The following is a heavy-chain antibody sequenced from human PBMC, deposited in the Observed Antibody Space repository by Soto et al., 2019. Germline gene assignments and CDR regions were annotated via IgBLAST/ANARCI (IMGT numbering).Heavy chain of an antibody. J-gene: IGHJ6*02. Sequence: QVQLQESGPGLVKPSETLSLTCNVSGGSIRSYYWSWVRQPAGKPLEWIGRIYTSGSTNYNPSLTGRVRLSVATSKNQFALEVTSVTAADTAVYYCAREGASGFGMDVWGLGTTVTVSS. CDR2: IYTSGST. V-gene: IGHV4-4*07. CDR1: GGSIRSYY. CDR3: AREGASGFGMDV. D-gene: IGHD1-26*01.